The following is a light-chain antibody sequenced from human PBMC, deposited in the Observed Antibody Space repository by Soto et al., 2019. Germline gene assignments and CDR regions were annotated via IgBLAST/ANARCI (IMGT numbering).Light chain of an antibody. Sequence: QSALTQPPSASGSLGQSVTISCTGTSSDVGGYNYVSWYQQHPGKAPKLMIYEVTKRPSGVPDRFSGSKSGKTASLTVSGLQAEDEADYYCISYAGSNNFVFGTGTKLTVL. CDR3: ISYAGSNNFV. V-gene: IGLV2-8*01. CDR1: SSDVGGYNY. CDR2: EVT. J-gene: IGLJ1*01.